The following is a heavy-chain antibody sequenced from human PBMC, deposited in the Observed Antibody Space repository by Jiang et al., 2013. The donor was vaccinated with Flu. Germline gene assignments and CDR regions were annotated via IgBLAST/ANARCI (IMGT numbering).Heavy chain of an antibody. V-gene: IGHV4-34*01. Sequence: LLKPSETLSLTCAVYGESFSVYYWNWIRQPPGKGLEWIGEISHSGSTYYNPSLKSRVTTSTDTSKNQISLKLRSVTAADTAVYYCAIQTVGATLTLDYWGQGTLVTVSS. D-gene: IGHD1-26*01. J-gene: IGHJ4*02. CDR1: GESFSVYY. CDR3: AIQTVGATLTLDY. CDR2: ISHSGST.